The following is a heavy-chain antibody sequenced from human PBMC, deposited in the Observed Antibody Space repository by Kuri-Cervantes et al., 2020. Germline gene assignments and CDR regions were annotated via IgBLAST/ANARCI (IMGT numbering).Heavy chain of an antibody. D-gene: IGHD2-21*01. Sequence: GGSLRLSCAASGFTFSSYSMNWVRQAPGKGLEWLSYISDGGTTIYYADSLKGRFTTSRDNAQNSLYLQMNSLRAEDTAVYYCARDKPYYGVGIRFDPWGQGTLVTVSS. V-gene: IGHV3-48*04. CDR3: ARDKPYYGVGIRFDP. CDR1: GFTFSSYS. J-gene: IGHJ5*02. CDR2: ISDGGTTI.